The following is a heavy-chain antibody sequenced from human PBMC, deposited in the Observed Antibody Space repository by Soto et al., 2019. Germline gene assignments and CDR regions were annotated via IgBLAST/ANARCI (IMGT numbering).Heavy chain of an antibody. V-gene: IGHV1-18*01. CDR3: ARDSRIQRACFDF. CDR1: GFIFTGYG. J-gene: IGHJ4*02. Sequence: QVQVVQSGAEVKDPGASVRVSCKASGFIFTGYGFSWVRQAPGQGLEWVGWVGAFNVYTSYAQGFRGRATMTTDTSTTTAYMDLGSLGSDDTAIYYCARDSRIQRACFDFWGPGTLVTVSS. D-gene: IGHD1-1*01. CDR2: VGAFNVYT.